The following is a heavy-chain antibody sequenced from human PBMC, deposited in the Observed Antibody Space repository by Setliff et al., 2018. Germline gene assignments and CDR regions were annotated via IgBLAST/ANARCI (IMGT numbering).Heavy chain of an antibody. D-gene: IGHD3-3*01. CDR2: INWSGEII. CDR1: GLPFSNSN. J-gene: IGHJ4*02. V-gene: IGHV3-9*01. Sequence: PGGSLRLSCVASGLPFSNSNMNWVRQAPGKGLEWVSGINWSGEIIGYADSVKGRFTFSRDNAKNSLFLEMNSLTVDDTALYYCVRDISSASGILDFWGQGTLVTVSS. CDR3: VRDISSASGILDF.